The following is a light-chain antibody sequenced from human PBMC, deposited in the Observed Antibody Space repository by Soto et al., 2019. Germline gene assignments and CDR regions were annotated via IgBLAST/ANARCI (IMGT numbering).Light chain of an antibody. J-gene: IGKJ5*01. CDR2: DAS. CDR1: QSISSW. CDR3: QQYNSYSYT. V-gene: IGKV1-5*01. Sequence: DLQMTQSPSTLSASVGARVTITCRASQSISSWLAWYQQKQGKAPKLLIYDASSLESGVPSRFSGSGSGTELTITISSLQPDDFATYYCQQYNSYSYTFGQGTRLEIK.